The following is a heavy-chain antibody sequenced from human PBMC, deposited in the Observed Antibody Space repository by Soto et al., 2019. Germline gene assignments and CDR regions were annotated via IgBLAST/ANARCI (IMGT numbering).Heavy chain of an antibody. V-gene: IGHV3-23*01. CDR2: ISGSGGST. Sequence: GGSLRLSCAASGFTFSSYAMSWVRQAPGKGLEWVSAISGSGGSTYYADSVKGRFTISRDNSKNTLYLQMNSLRAEDTAVYYCAKNLVGATSYYYGMDVWGQGTTVTVSS. J-gene: IGHJ6*02. CDR3: AKNLVGATSYYYGMDV. D-gene: IGHD1-26*01. CDR1: GFTFSSYA.